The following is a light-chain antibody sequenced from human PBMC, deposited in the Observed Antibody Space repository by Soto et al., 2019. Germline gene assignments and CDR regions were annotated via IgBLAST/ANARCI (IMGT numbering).Light chain of an antibody. V-gene: IGKV1-5*01. CDR3: QQRSNWALT. CDR1: QSISSW. Sequence: DIQMTQSPSTLSASAGARATITCRASQSISSWLAWYQQKPGKAPKLLIYDASSLESGVPSRCSGRGSGTEFTLTISSLEPEDFAVYYCQQRSNWALTFGGGTKVDIK. CDR2: DAS. J-gene: IGKJ4*02.